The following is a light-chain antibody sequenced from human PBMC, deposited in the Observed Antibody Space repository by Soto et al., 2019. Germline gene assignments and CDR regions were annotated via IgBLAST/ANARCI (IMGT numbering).Light chain of an antibody. J-gene: IGKJ2*01. Sequence: EIVLTQSPGTLSFSPGERATLSCRASQSIISDSLAWYQQKPGQAPRLLISGASSRATGIPDRFSGSGSGTYFTLTVSRLELEDFAVFYCQQYGSSPPTFGQGTKVDIK. CDR2: GAS. CDR3: QQYGSSPPT. V-gene: IGKV3-20*01. CDR1: QSIISDS.